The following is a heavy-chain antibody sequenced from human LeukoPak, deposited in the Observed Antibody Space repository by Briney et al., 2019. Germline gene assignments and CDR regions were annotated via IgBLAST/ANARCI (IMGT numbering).Heavy chain of an antibody. CDR2: IKSKTDGGTT. Sequence: PGGSLRLSCAASGFTVSNAWMSWVRQAPGKGLEWVGRIKSKTDGGTTDYAAPVKGRFTISRDDSKNTLYLQMNSLKTEDTAVYYCTTDLNYDILTGWGPSLDYWGQGTLVTVSS. CDR3: TTDLNYDILTGWGPSLDY. D-gene: IGHD3-9*01. J-gene: IGHJ4*02. V-gene: IGHV3-15*01. CDR1: GFTVSNAW.